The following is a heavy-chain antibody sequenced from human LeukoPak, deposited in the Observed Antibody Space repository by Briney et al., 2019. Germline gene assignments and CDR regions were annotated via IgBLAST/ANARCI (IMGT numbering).Heavy chain of an antibody. V-gene: IGHV4-38-2*02. CDR1: GYSISSGYY. CDR3: ASAYCGGDCTPYWYFDL. Sequence: PSETLSLTCTVSGYSISSGYYWGWIRQPPGKGLEWIASVYHSGNTYYNPSLKSRVTISVDTSKNQFSLRLSSVTAADTAVYYCASAYCGGDCTPYWYFDLWGRGTLVTVSS. CDR2: VYHSGNT. J-gene: IGHJ2*01. D-gene: IGHD2-21*02.